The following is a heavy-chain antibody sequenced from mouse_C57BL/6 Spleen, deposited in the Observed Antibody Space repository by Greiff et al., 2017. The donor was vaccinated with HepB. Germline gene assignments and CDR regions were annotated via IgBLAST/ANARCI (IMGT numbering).Heavy chain of an antibody. J-gene: IGHJ2*01. CDR2: IHPNSGST. CDR3: ARGYSNYYFDY. D-gene: IGHD2-5*01. Sequence: QVQLQQSGAELVKPGASVKLSCKASGYTFTSYWMHWVKQRPGQGLEWIGMIHPNSGSTNYNEKFKSKATLTVDKSSSTAYMQLSSLTSEDSAVYYCARGYSNYYFDYWGQGTTLTVSS. V-gene: IGHV1-64*01. CDR1: GYTFTSYW.